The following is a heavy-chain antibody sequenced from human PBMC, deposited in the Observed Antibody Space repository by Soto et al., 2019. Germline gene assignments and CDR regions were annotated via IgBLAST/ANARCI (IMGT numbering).Heavy chain of an antibody. CDR3: ARNAVRQLAKMYYFDY. CDR1: GFTVSSNY. D-gene: IGHD6-13*01. V-gene: IGHV3-53*01. Sequence: GGSLRLSYAASGFTVSSNYMSWVRQAPGKGLEWVSVIYSGGSTYYADSVKGRFTISRDNSKNTLYLQMNSLRAEDTAVYYCARNAVRQLAKMYYFDYWGQGTLVTVSS. CDR2: IYSGGST. J-gene: IGHJ4*02.